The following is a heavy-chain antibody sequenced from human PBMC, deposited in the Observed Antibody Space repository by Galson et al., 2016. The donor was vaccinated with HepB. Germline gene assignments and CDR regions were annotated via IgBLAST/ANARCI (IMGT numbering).Heavy chain of an antibody. CDR3: VRVHLNAFDI. CDR2: ISYIGST. CDR1: GGSTDGYY. V-gene: IGHV4-59*01. J-gene: IGHJ3*02. Sequence: SETLSLTCTISGGSTDGYYWHWIRQPPGKGLEWIGHISYIGSTYYSPSLKSRVMISLDTSKKEFSLNLTSVTAADMAVYYCVRVHLNAFDIWGQGTKVTVSS.